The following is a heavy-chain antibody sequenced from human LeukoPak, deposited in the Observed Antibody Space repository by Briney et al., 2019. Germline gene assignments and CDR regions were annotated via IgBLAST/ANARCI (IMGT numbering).Heavy chain of an antibody. Sequence: RSETLSLTCTVSGGSISSYWSRVRQPPGKGLGWSGYIYYSGSTNYNPSLKSRVTISVDTSKNQFSLKLSSVTAADTAVYYCARGNWLDYFDYWGQGTLVTVSS. CDR1: GGSISSY. D-gene: IGHD1-20*01. CDR3: ARGNWLDYFDY. J-gene: IGHJ4*02. V-gene: IGHV4-59*01. CDR2: IYYSGST.